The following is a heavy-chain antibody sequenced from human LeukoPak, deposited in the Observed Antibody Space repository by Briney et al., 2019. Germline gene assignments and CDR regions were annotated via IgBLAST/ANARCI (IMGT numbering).Heavy chain of an antibody. J-gene: IGHJ4*02. D-gene: IGHD3-22*01. Sequence: GRSLRLSCAASGFTFSSYGMHWVRQAPGKGLEWVAVIWYDGSNKYYADSVKGRFTISRDNSKNTLYLQMNSLRAEDTAVYYCARDATPVTARYYYDSSGYYLDYWGQGTLVTASS. CDR1: GFTFSSYG. CDR3: ARDATPVTARYYYDSSGYYLDY. CDR2: IWYDGSNK. V-gene: IGHV3-33*01.